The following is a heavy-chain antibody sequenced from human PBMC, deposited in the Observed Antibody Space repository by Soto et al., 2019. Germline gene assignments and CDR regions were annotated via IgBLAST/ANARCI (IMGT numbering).Heavy chain of an antibody. CDR1: GFTLHNYG. J-gene: IGHJ5*02. V-gene: IGHV3-30*03. CDR2: LSHDGGNT. D-gene: IGHD6-19*01. Sequence: QVLLVESGGGVVQPGRSLRLSCAASGFTLHNYGMHWVRQAPGKGPEWVAILSHDGGNTNYGDSVRGRFTVSRDESKNTLYLQMDSLRVEDTAVYYCARDWGSSGWFNWFDPWGQGTLVIVSS. CDR3: ARDWGSSGWFNWFDP.